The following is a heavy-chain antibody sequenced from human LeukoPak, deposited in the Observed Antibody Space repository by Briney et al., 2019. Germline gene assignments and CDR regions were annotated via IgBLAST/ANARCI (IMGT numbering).Heavy chain of an antibody. J-gene: IGHJ3*02. Sequence: GGSLTLSCSVSGFSFSNYGTHWARQAPGKGLEWLGEIWHDGYQNICEDSGKGRSTISRDASENAVYKQKNSMRVEDRAVYYCASDGCTKVAHIYESFAIWGQGTIAIVS. D-gene: IGHD2-8*01. CDR2: IWHDGYQN. CDR1: GFSFSNYG. CDR3: ASDGCTKVAHIYESFAI. V-gene: IGHV3-33*01.